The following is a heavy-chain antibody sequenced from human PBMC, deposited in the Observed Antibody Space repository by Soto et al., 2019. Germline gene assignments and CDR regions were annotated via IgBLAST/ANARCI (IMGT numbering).Heavy chain of an antibody. CDR1: GYTFTSYY. CDR3: ARVGVDIVVVPAQYYFDY. D-gene: IGHD2-2*01. Sequence: ASVKVSCKASGYTFTSYYMHWVRQAPGQGLEWMGIINPSGGSTSYAQKFQGRVTMTRDTSTSTVYMELSSLRSEDTAVYYCARVGVDIVVVPAQYYFDYWGQGTLVTVS. V-gene: IGHV1-46*01. J-gene: IGHJ4*02. CDR2: INPSGGST.